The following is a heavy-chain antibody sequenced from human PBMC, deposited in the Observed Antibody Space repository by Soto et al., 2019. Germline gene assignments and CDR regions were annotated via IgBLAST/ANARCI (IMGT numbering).Heavy chain of an antibody. J-gene: IGHJ4*02. CDR2: INPNSGGT. V-gene: IGHV1-2*04. CDR1: GYTFTGYY. D-gene: IGHD1-26*01. Sequence: ASVKVSCKASGYTFTGYYMHWVRQAPGQGLEWMGWINPNSGGTNYAQKFQGWVTMTRDTSISTAYMELSRLRSDDTAVYYCARTGIVGATYFAYWGQGTLVTVSS. CDR3: ARTGIVGATYFAY.